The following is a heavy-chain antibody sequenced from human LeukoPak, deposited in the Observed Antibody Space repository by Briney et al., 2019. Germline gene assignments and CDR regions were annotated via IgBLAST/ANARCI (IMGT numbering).Heavy chain of an antibody. D-gene: IGHD3-3*01. Sequence: PGGSLRLSCAASGFTFSSYAMSWVRQAPGKGLEWVSAISGSGGSTYYADSVKGRFTISRDNSKNTLYLQMNSLRAEDTAVYYWAKGEHYDFWSGYFILPYWGQGTLVTVSS. J-gene: IGHJ4*02. CDR2: ISGSGGST. V-gene: IGHV3-23*01. CDR3: AKGEHYDFWSGYFILPY. CDR1: GFTFSSYA.